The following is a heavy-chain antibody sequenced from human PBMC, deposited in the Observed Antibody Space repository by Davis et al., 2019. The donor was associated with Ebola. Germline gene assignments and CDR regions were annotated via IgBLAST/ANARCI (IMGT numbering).Heavy chain of an antibody. CDR3: ARIDRRTTVTTRY. Sequence: GESLKIFCKGSGYSFTSYWISWVRQMPGKGLEWMGRIDPSDSYTNYSPSFQGHVTISADKSISTAYLQWSSLKASDTAMYYCARIDRRTTVTTRYWGQGTLVTVSS. J-gene: IGHJ4*02. CDR1: GYSFTSYW. D-gene: IGHD4-17*01. CDR2: IDPSDSYT. V-gene: IGHV5-10-1*01.